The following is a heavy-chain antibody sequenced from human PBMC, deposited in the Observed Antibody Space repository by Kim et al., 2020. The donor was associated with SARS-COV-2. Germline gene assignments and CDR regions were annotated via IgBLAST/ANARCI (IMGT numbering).Heavy chain of an antibody. J-gene: IGHJ4*02. Sequence: GGSLRLSCAASGFTFSSYPMHWVRQAPGKGLDWVAVIWYDGSNKYYADSVKGRFTISRDNSKNTLYLQMNSLRAEDTAVYYCAKWGSSFDYWGQGTLVTVSS. V-gene: IGHV3-33*06. CDR3: AKWGSSFDY. D-gene: IGHD6-13*01. CDR1: GFTFSSYP. CDR2: IWYDGSNK.